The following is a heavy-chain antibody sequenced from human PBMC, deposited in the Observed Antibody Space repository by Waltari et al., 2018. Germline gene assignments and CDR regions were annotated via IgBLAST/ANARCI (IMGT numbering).Heavy chain of an antibody. V-gene: IGHV4-61*02. CDR2: ASLSGNT. D-gene: IGHD7-27*01. CDR3: ARGGWGGLDS. Sequence: QVQLQESGPGLVKPSQTLSLTCSVSGGSIRSGSYFWHWIRQPAGKGLEWIGRASLSGNTNYNPSLKRRVTISIDTSKNQFSLKLNSVTAADTAVFYCARGGWGGLDSWGQGTLVTVYS. CDR1: GGSIRSGSYF. J-gene: IGHJ4*02.